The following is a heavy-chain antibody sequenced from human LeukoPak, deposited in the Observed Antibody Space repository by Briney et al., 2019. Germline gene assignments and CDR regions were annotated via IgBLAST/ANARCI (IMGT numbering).Heavy chain of an antibody. D-gene: IGHD7-27*01. CDR3: TAGLGKSDFDY. J-gene: IGHJ4*02. Sequence: GGSLRLSCAASGFSFTNAWMSWVRQAPGKGLEWVARIKSKTDGGTTDYAAPVKGRFAISTDDSKNTLYLQMNSLKTEDTAGYCCTAGLGKSDFDYWGQGTLVTVSS. CDR1: GFSFTNAW. CDR2: IKSKTDGGTT. V-gene: IGHV3-15*01.